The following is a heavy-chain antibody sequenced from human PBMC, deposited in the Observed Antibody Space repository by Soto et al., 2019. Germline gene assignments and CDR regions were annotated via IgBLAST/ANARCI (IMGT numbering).Heavy chain of an antibody. CDR3: ARDGRSGMDV. CDR1: GGTFSSYG. Sequence: QVQLVQSGAEVKKPGSSVKVSCKASGGTFSSYGISWVRQAPGQGIEWMGGVIPIFGTANYAQKLQGRVTISADESTNTAYMELRSLRSEDTAVYYCARDGRSGMDVWGQGTTVTGSS. J-gene: IGHJ6*02. D-gene: IGHD1-26*01. V-gene: IGHV1-69*12. CDR2: VIPIFGTA.